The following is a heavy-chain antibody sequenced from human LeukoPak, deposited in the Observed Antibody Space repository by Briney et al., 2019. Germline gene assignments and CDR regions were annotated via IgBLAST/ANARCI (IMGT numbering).Heavy chain of an antibody. CDR1: GFSVTSYW. CDR3: ARANGVAARPPTSFDY. Sequence: GGSLRLSCGVSGFSVTSYWMSWVRQAPGKGLEWVSSISSSSSYIYYADSVKGRFTISRDNAKNSLYLQMNSLRAEDTAVYYCARANGVAARPPTSFDYWGQGTLVTVSS. D-gene: IGHD6-6*01. CDR2: ISSSSSYI. J-gene: IGHJ4*02. V-gene: IGHV3-21*01.